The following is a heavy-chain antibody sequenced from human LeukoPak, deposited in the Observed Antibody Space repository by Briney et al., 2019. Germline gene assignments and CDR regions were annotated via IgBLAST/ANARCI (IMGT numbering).Heavy chain of an antibody. CDR1: GGPISSYY. J-gene: IGHJ6*02. Sequence: SETLSLTCTVSGGPISSYYWSWIRQPPGKGLEWIGYIYYSGTTSYNPSLKSRVTISVDTSKNQFSLKLISVTAADTAVYYCARHQSGSYYYYGMDVWGQGTTVTVSS. D-gene: IGHD1-26*01. CDR2: IYYSGTT. CDR3: ARHQSGSYYYYGMDV. V-gene: IGHV4-59*08.